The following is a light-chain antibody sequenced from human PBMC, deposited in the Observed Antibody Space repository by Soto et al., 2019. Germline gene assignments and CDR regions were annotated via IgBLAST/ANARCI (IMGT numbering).Light chain of an antibody. J-gene: IGKJ5*01. CDR3: QQRRSWPPTIT. CDR1: QSVSTY. CDR2: DAY. Sequence: EIVLTQSPATLSLSPGERATLSCRASQSVSTYLAWYQQRPGQAPRLLIYDAYYRATDIPPRFSGSGSGTDFTLSITSLAPEDFAVYSCQQRRSWPPTITFGQGTRLDIK. V-gene: IGKV3-11*01.